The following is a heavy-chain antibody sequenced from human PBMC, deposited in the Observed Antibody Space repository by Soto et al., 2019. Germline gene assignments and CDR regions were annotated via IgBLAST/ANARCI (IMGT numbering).Heavy chain of an antibody. CDR1: GGSISSYY. Sequence: ETLSLTCTVSGGSISSYYWSWIRQPPGKGLEWIGYINHSGSTNYNPSLKSRVTISVDTSKNQFSLKLSSVTAADTAVYYCARVGYYPFYYYYGMDVWGQGTTVTVSS. V-gene: IGHV4-59*12. CDR3: ARVGYYPFYYYYGMDV. CDR2: INHSGST. D-gene: IGHD3-22*01. J-gene: IGHJ6*02.